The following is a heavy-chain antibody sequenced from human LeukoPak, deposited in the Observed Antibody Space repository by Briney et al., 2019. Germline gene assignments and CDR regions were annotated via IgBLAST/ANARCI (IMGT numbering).Heavy chain of an antibody. CDR3: ARERITFGGVIVSFGFHGFDP. CDR2: ISAYNGNA. CDR1: GYTFTSYG. Sequence: ASVKVSCKASGYTFTSYGISWVRQAPGQGLEWMGWISAYNGNANYAQKLQGRVTMTTDTSTSTAYMELRSLRSDDTAVYYCARERITFGGVIVSFGFHGFDPWGQGTLVTVSS. V-gene: IGHV1-18*01. J-gene: IGHJ5*02. D-gene: IGHD3-16*02.